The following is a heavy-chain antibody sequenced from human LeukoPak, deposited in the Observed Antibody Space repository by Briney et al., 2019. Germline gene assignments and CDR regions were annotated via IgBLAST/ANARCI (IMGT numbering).Heavy chain of an antibody. CDR3: AKEFNAYTSGWYYDF. D-gene: IGHD6-19*01. Sequence: PGGSLRLSCAASGFTFSGSAMHWVRQAPGKGPEWLAVISYTGNTQYYADSVMGRFTISRDNSKNTLFLQMNSLRVEDTAVYYCAKEFNAYTSGWYYDFWGQGTLVTVSS. J-gene: IGHJ4*02. CDR2: ISYTGNTQ. CDR1: GFTFSGSA. V-gene: IGHV3-30*04.